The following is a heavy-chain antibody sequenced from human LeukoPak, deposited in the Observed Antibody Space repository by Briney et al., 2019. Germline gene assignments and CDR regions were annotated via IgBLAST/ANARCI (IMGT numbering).Heavy chain of an antibody. Sequence: GGSLRLSCAASGFTFSSYGMHWVRQAPGKGLEWVAVISYDGSNKYYADPVKGRFTISRDNSKNTLYLQMNSLRAEDTAVYYCAKDSPWFGDAFHIWGQGTMVTVSS. V-gene: IGHV3-30*18. D-gene: IGHD3-10*01. CDR2: ISYDGSNK. CDR3: AKDSPWFGDAFHI. J-gene: IGHJ3*02. CDR1: GFTFSSYG.